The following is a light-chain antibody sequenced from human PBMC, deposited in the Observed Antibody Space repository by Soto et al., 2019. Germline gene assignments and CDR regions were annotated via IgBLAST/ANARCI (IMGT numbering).Light chain of an antibody. CDR3: ISYTGKSASYV. CDR1: SSDVGGYNY. CDR2: EVT. V-gene: IGLV2-14*01. Sequence: QSVLAQPASVSGSPGQSITISCTGTSSDVGGYNYVAWYQQHPGKAPKLIIYEVTNRPSGVSYRFSASKSGNTASLTISGLQSEDEADYYCISYTGKSASYVFGTGTRSPS. J-gene: IGLJ1*01.